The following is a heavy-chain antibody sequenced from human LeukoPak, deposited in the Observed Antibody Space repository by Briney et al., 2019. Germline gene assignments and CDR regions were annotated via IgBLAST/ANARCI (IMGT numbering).Heavy chain of an antibody. V-gene: IGHV1-8*01. CDR2: MNPNSGNT. J-gene: IGHJ5*02. CDR3: ARGGYFDWLLYSSWFDP. CDR1: GYTFTSYD. Sequence: ASVKVSCKASGYTFTSYDINWVRQATGQGLEWMGGMNPNSGNTGYAQKFQGRVTMTRNTSISTAYMELSSLRSEDTAVYYCARGGYFDWLLYSSWFDPWGQGALVTVSS. D-gene: IGHD3-9*01.